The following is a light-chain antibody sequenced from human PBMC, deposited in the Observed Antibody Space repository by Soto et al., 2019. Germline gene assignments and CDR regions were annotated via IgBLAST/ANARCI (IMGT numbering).Light chain of an antibody. CDR3: LLSYSGTRVL. CDR1: TGAVTSGHY. V-gene: IGLV7-46*01. Sequence: QAVVTQEPSLTVSPGGTVTLTCGSSTGAVTSGHYPYWLQQKTGQAPTTLIYDTDNTNPCTPARFAGSIVGGKAVLTLSGAQPEDEDDYYCLLSYSGTRVLFGAGTKLTVL. CDR2: DTD. J-gene: IGLJ2*01.